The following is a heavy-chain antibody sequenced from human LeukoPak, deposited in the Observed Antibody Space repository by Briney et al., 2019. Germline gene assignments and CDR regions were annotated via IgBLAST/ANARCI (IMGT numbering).Heavy chain of an antibody. CDR3: ARGQEAENIVVVPAANGFDP. CDR2: INPSGGST. J-gene: IGHJ5*02. D-gene: IGHD2-2*01. V-gene: IGHV1-46*01. CDR1: GYTFTSYY. Sequence: GASVKVSCKASGYTFTSYYMHWVRQAPGQGLEWMGIINPSGGSTSYAQKFQGRVTMTRDMSTSTVYMELSSLRSEDTAVYYCARGQEAENIVVVPAANGFDPRGQGTLVTVSS.